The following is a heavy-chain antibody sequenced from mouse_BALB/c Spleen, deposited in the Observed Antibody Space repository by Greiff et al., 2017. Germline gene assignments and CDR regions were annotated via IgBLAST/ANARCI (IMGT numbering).Heavy chain of an antibody. CDR2: ISSGGSYT. V-gene: IGHV5-6-4*01. CDR3: TRGVTGTDFDY. CDR1: GFTFSSYT. D-gene: IGHD4-1*01. Sequence: EVQVVESGGGLVKPGGSLKLSCAASGFTFSSYTMSWVRQTPEKRLEWVATISSGGSYTYYPDSVKGRFTISRDNAKNTLYLQMSSLKSEDTAMYYCTRGVTGTDFDYWGQGTTLTVSS. J-gene: IGHJ2*01.